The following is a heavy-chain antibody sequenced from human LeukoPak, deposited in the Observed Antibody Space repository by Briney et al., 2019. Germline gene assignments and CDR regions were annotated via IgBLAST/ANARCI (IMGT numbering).Heavy chain of an antibody. CDR1: GLSFSSFA. CDR3: ATDGAGFDT. Sequence: GGSLRLSCAASGLSFSSFAMSWVRQGPARGLEWVSSIGGNGETFYADSVKGRFTLSSDSSRSTVYFQLNNLRVEDTAVYYCATDGAGFDTWGQGVLVTVSP. J-gene: IGHJ5*02. V-gene: IGHV3-23*01. CDR2: IGGNGET.